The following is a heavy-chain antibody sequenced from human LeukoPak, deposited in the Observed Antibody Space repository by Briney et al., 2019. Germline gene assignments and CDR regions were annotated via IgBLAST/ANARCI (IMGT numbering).Heavy chain of an antibody. Sequence: GGSLRLSCAASGFTSSSYWMSWVRQAPGKGLEWVANIKQDGSEKYYVDSVKGRFTISRDNAKNSLYLQMNSLRAEDTAVYYCARGDGDITIFGVVTYLFDYWGQGTLVTVSS. CDR3: ARGDGDITIFGVVTYLFDY. CDR2: IKQDGSEK. J-gene: IGHJ4*02. CDR1: GFTSSSYW. V-gene: IGHV3-7*04. D-gene: IGHD3-3*01.